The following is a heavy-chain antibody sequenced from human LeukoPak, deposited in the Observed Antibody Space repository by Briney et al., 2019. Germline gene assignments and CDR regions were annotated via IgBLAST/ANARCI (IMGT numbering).Heavy chain of an antibody. J-gene: IGHJ4*02. CDR3: ATNSNTGGRGNFFDS. D-gene: IGHD4-23*01. Sequence: SVKVSCKASEGTFSNYEINWLRQAPGQGLEWLGGIIPLYGTSNYAQRFQDRVTMTADISTTTAYMEMTSLISEDTAVYYCATNSNTGGRGNFFDSWGQGSLVTVTT. V-gene: IGHV1-69*06. CDR1: EGTFSNYE. CDR2: IIPLYGTS.